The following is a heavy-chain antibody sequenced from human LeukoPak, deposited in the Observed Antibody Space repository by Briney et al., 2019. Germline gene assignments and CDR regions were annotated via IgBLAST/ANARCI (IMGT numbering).Heavy chain of an antibody. CDR3: ARRTGDFYNWFDP. Sequence: SQTLSLTCTVSGGSISSGGYYWSWIRQHPGKGLEWIGYIYYSGSTYYNPSLKSRVTITVDTSKNQFSLKLSSVTAADTAVYYCARRTGDFYNWFDPWGQGTLVTVSS. J-gene: IGHJ5*02. CDR2: IYYSGST. D-gene: IGHD7-27*01. CDR1: GGSISSGGYY. V-gene: IGHV4-31*03.